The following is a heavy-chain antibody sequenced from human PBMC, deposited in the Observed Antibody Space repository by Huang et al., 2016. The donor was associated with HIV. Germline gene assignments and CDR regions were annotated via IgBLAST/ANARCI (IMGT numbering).Heavy chain of an antibody. Sequence: QVQLVESGGGVVQPGRSLRLSCAASGFTFSRYAMHWVRQAPGKGLEWVAVISDDGRNKYYADSVKGRFTISRDNSKKTLYLQMNSLRAEDTAVYYCARDGGYSYGYDEGGYFDYWGQGTLVTVSS. D-gene: IGHD5-18*01. CDR2: ISDDGRNK. V-gene: IGHV3-30*04. CDR1: GFTFSRYA. J-gene: IGHJ4*02. CDR3: ARDGGYSYGYDEGGYFDY.